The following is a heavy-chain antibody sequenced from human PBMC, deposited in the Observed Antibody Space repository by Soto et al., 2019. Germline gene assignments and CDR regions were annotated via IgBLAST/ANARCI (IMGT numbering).Heavy chain of an antibody. Sequence: GWSLRLSCAASGFTFGTTDMSWVRQAPGEGLEWVSTIDGSGGITYYADSVKGRFTISXXXXXXTXFXHXXKLRAXDTAMYYCTIVRVADSALDHWGHGTLVTVSS. CDR3: TIVRVADSALDH. D-gene: IGHD3-10*02. J-gene: IGHJ4*01. V-gene: IGHV3-23*01. CDR2: IDGSGGIT. CDR1: GFTFGTTD.